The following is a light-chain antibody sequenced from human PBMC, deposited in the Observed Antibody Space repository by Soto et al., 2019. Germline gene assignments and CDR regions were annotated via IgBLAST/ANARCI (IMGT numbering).Light chain of an antibody. CDR1: QSISSW. CDR2: AAS. V-gene: IGKV1-5*01. Sequence: DIQMTQSPSTLSASVGDGVTITCRASQSISSWLAWYQQKPGKAPKLLIYAASSLQSGVPSRFSGSGSGTDFTLTISRLEPEDFAVYYCQQYGSSPRTFGQGTKVDIK. CDR3: QQYGSSPRT. J-gene: IGKJ1*01.